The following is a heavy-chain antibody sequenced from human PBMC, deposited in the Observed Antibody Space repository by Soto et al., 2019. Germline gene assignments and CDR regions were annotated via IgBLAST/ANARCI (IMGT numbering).Heavy chain of an antibody. CDR2: IYYSGST. CDR1: GGSISSYY. D-gene: IGHD3-22*01. J-gene: IGHJ4*02. V-gene: IGHV4-59*12. Sequence: SETLSLTCTVSGGSISSYYWSWIRQHPGKGLEWIGYIYYSGSTNYNPSLKSRVTISVDRSKNQFSLKLSSVTAADTAVYYCARAPIQDYYDSSGYQYYFDYWGQGTLVTVS. CDR3: ARAPIQDYYDSSGYQYYFDY.